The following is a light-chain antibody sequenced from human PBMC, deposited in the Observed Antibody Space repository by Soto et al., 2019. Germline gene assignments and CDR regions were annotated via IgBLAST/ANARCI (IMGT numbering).Light chain of an antibody. CDR2: DAS. Sequence: EIVLTQSPGTLSLSPGERATLSCRASQSISTNHLAWYQQKPGQAPRLLIYDASRRATGIPDRFSGSGSGTDFTLTISRLEPEDFAVYYCQQYNNWPRTFGQGTKVDIK. CDR3: QQYNNWPRT. CDR1: QSISTNH. J-gene: IGKJ1*01. V-gene: IGKV3D-20*02.